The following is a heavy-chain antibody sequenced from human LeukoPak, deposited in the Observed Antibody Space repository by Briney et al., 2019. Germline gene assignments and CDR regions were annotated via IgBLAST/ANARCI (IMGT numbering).Heavy chain of an antibody. J-gene: IGHJ6*02. CDR2: IYYSGST. CDR3: ARHREWELYYGMDV. CDR1: GGSISSYY. D-gene: IGHD1-26*01. V-gene: IGHV4-59*08. Sequence: SETLSLTCTVSGGSISSYYWSWIRQPPGKGLEWIGYIYYSGSTNYNPSLKSRVTISVDTSKNQFSLKLSSMTAADTAVYYCARHREWELYYGMDVWGQGTTVTVSS.